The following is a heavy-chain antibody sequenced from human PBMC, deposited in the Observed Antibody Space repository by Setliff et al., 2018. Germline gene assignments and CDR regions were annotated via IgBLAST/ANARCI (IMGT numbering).Heavy chain of an antibody. V-gene: IGHV2-70*12. CDR3: AHGGDFWSGYWGGGPRKVGYYFDY. Sequence: SGPTLVNPTQTLTLTCTFSGFSLSTSGMCVSWIRQPPGKALEWLARIDWDDDKYYSTSLKTRLTITKDTSKNQVVLTMTNMDPVDTATYYCAHGGDFWSGYWGGGPRKVGYYFDYWGQGTLVTVSS. CDR2: IDWDDDK. J-gene: IGHJ4*02. CDR1: GFSLSTSGMC. D-gene: IGHD3-3*01.